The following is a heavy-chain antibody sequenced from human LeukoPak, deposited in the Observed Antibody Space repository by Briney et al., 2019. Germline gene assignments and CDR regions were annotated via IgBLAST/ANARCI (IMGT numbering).Heavy chain of an antibody. D-gene: IGHD4-17*01. CDR1: GGSVSSGSYY. CDR3: ARHADLPDYGDYLYYFDY. CDR2: IYYSGST. J-gene: IGHJ4*02. V-gene: IGHV4-61*01. Sequence: SETLSLTCTVSGGSVSSGSYYWSWIRQPPGKGLEWIGYIYYSGSTNYNPSLKSRVTISVDTSKNQFSLKLSSVTAADTAVYYCARHADLPDYGDYLYYFDYWGQGTLVTVSS.